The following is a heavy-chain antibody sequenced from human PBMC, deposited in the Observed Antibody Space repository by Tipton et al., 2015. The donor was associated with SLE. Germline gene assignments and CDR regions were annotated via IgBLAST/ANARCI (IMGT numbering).Heavy chain of an antibody. V-gene: IGHV3-30*04. Sequence: QLVQSGGGVVQPGRSLRLSCAASGFTFSSYAMHWVRQAPGKGLEWVAVISYDGSNKYYADSVKGRFTISRDNSKNTLYLQMNSLRAEDTAVYYCARGDPYCGGDCYDYWGQGTLVTVSS. CDR3: ARGDPYCGGDCYDY. D-gene: IGHD2-21*01. CDR2: ISYDGSNK. J-gene: IGHJ4*02. CDR1: GFTFSSYA.